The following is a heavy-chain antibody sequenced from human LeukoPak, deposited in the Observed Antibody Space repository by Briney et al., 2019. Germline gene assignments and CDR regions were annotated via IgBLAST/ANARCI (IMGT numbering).Heavy chain of an antibody. Sequence: ASVKVSCKASGYTFTSYATHWVRQAPGQRLEWMGWINAGNGNTKYSQKFQGRVTITRDTSASTAYMELSSLRSEDTAVYYCARDRPYGDYTNWFDPWGQGTLVTVSS. CDR2: INAGNGNT. D-gene: IGHD4-17*01. V-gene: IGHV1-3*01. CDR3: ARDRPYGDYTNWFDP. J-gene: IGHJ5*02. CDR1: GYTFTSYA.